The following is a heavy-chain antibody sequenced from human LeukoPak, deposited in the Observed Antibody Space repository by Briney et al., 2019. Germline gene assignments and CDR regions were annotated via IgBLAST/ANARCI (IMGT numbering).Heavy chain of an antibody. V-gene: IGHV4-4*07. J-gene: IGHJ6*03. CDR2: IYTSGST. Sequence: SQTLSLTCTVSGGSISSYYWSWIRQPAGKGLEWIGRIYTSGSTNYNPSLKSRVTMSVDTSKNQFSLKLSSVTAADTAVYYCARDYDFWSCFEGGKYYYYMDVWGKGTTVTVSS. CDR3: ARDYDFWSCFEGGKYYYYMDV. D-gene: IGHD3-3*01. CDR1: GGSISSYY.